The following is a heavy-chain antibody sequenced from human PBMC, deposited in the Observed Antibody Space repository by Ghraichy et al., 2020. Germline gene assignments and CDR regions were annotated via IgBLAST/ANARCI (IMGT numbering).Heavy chain of an antibody. Sequence: LSLTCAVSGFTFSSYWMHWVRQTPGKGLVWVSRINSDGSTTSYADSVKGRFTISRDNAKNTLYLQMNSLRAEDTAVYYCARDRGVAAADFNWFDPWGQGTLVTVSS. J-gene: IGHJ5*02. V-gene: IGHV3-74*01. CDR2: INSDGSTT. CDR1: GFTFSSYW. CDR3: ARDRGVAAADFNWFDP. D-gene: IGHD6-13*01.